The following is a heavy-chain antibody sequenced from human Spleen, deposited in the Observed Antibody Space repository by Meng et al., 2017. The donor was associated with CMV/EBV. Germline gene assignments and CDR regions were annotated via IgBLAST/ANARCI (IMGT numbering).Heavy chain of an antibody. Sequence: GGSLRLSCAASGFTFSGSAIHWVRQASGKGLEWVGRIRSKGYNYATAYGPSVKGRFTISRDDSKNTAYLQMDSLKTEDTAVYYCTVHHIVVVPTAPRGMDVWGQGTTVTVSS. CDR3: TVHHIVVVPTAPRGMDV. CDR2: IRSKGYNYAT. CDR1: GFTFSGSA. D-gene: IGHD2-2*01. J-gene: IGHJ6*02. V-gene: IGHV3-73*01.